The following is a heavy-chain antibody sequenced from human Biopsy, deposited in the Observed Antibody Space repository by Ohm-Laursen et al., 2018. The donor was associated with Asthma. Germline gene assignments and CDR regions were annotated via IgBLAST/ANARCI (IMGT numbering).Heavy chain of an antibody. Sequence: ASVKVSCNASGYTVTRYAINWVRQAPGQGLEWMGWINTNTGNPTYAQGFTGRFVFSLDTSVNTARLQISSLKAEDTAVYYCARMISYYHEMRAPFFDYWGQGTLVTVSS. CDR2: INTNTGNP. CDR1: GYTVTRYA. D-gene: IGHD3-22*01. CDR3: ARMISYYHEMRAPFFDY. J-gene: IGHJ4*02. V-gene: IGHV7-4-1*02.